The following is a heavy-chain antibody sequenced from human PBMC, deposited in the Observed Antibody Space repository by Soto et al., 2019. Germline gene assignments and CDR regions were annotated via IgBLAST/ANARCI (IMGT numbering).Heavy chain of an antibody. CDR1: GGSISSNY. D-gene: IGHD2-21*02. J-gene: IGHJ4*02. CDR2: VYNSGST. V-gene: IGHV4-59*01. CDR3: ARDQVAYCGGDCYYNHFDY. Sequence: SETLSLTCTVSGGSISSNYWTWIRQPPGKGLEWIGYVYNSGSTNYNPSLKSRVTISEDTSKSQFSLKVNSMTAADTAVYYCARDQVAYCGGDCYYNHFDYWGQGTLVTVSS.